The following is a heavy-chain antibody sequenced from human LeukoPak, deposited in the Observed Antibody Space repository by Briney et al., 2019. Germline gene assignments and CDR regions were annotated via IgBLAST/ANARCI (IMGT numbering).Heavy chain of an antibody. V-gene: IGHV3-53*01. Sequence: PGGSLRLSCAASGFTVSGNYMSWVRQAPGKGLEWVSVIYSGGDTYSADSVRGRFTISRDNAKNTLYLQMNTLRVEDTAVYYCTRDLMDYDVSTGLHHYYMDVWGQGTTVTVSS. J-gene: IGHJ6*02. CDR2: IYSGGDT. CDR3: TRDLMDYDVSTGLHHYYMDV. CDR1: GFTVSGNY. D-gene: IGHD3-9*01.